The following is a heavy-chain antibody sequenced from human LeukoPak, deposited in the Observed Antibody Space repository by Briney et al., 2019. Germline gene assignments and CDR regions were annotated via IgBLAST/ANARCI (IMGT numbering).Heavy chain of an antibody. CDR3: ARERRWLQLAYFDY. Sequence: SETLSLTCTVSGGSISNYYWSWIRQPPGKGLEWIGYIYYSGSTNYNPSLKSRVTISVDTSKNQFSLKLSSVTAADTAVYYCARERRWLQLAYFDYWGQGTLVTVSS. CDR2: IYYSGST. J-gene: IGHJ4*02. D-gene: IGHD5-24*01. V-gene: IGHV4-59*12. CDR1: GGSISNYY.